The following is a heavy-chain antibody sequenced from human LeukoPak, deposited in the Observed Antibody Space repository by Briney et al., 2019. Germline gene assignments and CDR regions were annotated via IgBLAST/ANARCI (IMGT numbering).Heavy chain of an antibody. CDR3: ERGIYSSGIKCYNTMEV. J-gene: IGHJ6*04. D-gene: IGHD3-22*01. Sequence: AGGSLRLSCAASGFTFSSYYIHWVRQAPGKGLEWVSRINGCGSSTRYADSVKGRFTISRDNAKNTVYLQMNSLRVEDTDVSSCERGIYSSGIKCYNTMEVWRKGPTAPVTS. V-gene: IGHV3-74*01. CDR1: GFTFSSYY. CDR2: INGCGSST.